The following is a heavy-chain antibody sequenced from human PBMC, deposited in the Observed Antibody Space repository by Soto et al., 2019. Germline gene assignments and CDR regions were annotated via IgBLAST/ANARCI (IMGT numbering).Heavy chain of an antibody. CDR3: VHSRCGGDCLQSYSSHYYYGMDV. CDR1: GFSLNTGGLG. CDR2: IYWDNDK. V-gene: IGHV2-5*02. Sequence: QITLKESGPTLVKPTQTLTLTCTFSGFSLNTGGLGVGWIRQPPGKALEWLALIYWDNDKRYSPSLMSRLTIPTDPSQNQVVLTITNMDPADAATYYCVHSRCGGDCLQSYSSHYYYGMDVWGQGTTVTVSS. D-gene: IGHD2-21*02. J-gene: IGHJ6*02.